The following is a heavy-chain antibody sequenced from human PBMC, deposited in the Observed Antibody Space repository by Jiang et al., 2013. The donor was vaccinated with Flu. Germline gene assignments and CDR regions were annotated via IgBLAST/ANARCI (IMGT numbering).Heavy chain of an antibody. CDR3: ARGDDSSGYYSIDY. Sequence: GLVKPSETLSLTCTVSVAPSAVVVTTGTGSPAPGRAGVDWEYLLCGTTYYNPSLKSRVTISVDTSKNQFSLKLSSVTAADTAVYYCARGDDSSGYYSIDYWGQGTLVTVSS. D-gene: IGHD3-22*01. CDR2: LLCGTT. V-gene: IGHV4-39*01. CDR1: VAPSAVVVTT. J-gene: IGHJ4*02.